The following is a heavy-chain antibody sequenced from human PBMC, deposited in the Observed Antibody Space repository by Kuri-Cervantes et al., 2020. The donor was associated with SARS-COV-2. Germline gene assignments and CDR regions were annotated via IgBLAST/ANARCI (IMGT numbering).Heavy chain of an antibody. CDR1: GSTFSSYA. V-gene: IGHV3-30-3*01. CDR3: ARDRGYSYGFDY. CDR2: ISYDGSNK. J-gene: IGHJ4*02. Sequence: GGSLRLSCAASGSTFSSYAMHWVRQAPGKGLEWVAVISYDGSNKYYADSVKGRFTISRDNSKNTLYLQMNSLRAEDTAVYYCARDRGYSYGFDYWGQGTLVTVSS. D-gene: IGHD5-18*01.